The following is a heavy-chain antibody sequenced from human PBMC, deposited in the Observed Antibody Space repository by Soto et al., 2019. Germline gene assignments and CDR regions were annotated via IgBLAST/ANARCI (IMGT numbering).Heavy chain of an antibody. CDR2: INHLGSI. CDR3: ARGGISHWAYFYYMDV. V-gene: IGHV4-34*01. D-gene: IGHD2-21*01. J-gene: IGHJ6*03. Sequence: SETLSLTCVVSGLSLSDYFWSWIRQPPGMALEWIGEINHLGSINYNPSLKSRVTMPVDTSKNQFSLTLNSVTAADTATYYCARGGISHWAYFYYMDVWDRGTTVTVSS. CDR1: GLSLSDYF.